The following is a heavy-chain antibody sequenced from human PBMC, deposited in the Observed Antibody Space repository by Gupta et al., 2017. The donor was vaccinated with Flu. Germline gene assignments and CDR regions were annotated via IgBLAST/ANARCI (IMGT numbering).Heavy chain of an antibody. CDR1: GYTFTSYD. Sequence: QEQLVQSGAEGKKPGASVKVSCKAAGYTFTSYDINRVRQAHGQGHEWMGWMNPNSCKTGYGEKVQGRVSITRNTSISTAYMELSSLRSEDRAVYYCERIFRDTVVGPYRHNFYGMDVWGQGTTVTVSS. V-gene: IGHV1-8*01. J-gene: IGHJ6*02. CDR3: ERIFRDTVVGPYRHNFYGMDV. CDR2: MNPNSCKT. D-gene: IGHD2-15*01.